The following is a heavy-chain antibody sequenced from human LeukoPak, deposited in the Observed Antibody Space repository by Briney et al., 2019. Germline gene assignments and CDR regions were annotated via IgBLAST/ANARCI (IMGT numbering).Heavy chain of an antibody. CDR3: ARAPNDVVSPHFDL. J-gene: IGHJ2*01. V-gene: IGHV3-74*01. D-gene: IGHD2-21*01. CDR1: GFTFSSYW. Sequence: GGSLRLSCAPSGFTFSSYWMHWVRQAPGKGLVWVSRINSDGSSTSYADSVKGRFTISRDNAKNTLYLQMNSLRAEDTAVYYCARAPNDVVSPHFDLWGRGTLVTVSS. CDR2: INSDGSST.